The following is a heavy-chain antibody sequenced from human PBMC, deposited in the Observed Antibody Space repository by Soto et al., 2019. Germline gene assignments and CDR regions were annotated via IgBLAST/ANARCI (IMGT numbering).Heavy chain of an antibody. D-gene: IGHD6-19*01. CDR3: ARGQWLVL. Sequence: WGSLRLSCSASGFTFSSYAMHWVRQAPGKGLEWVAVISYDGSNKYYADSVKGRFTISRDNSKNTLYLQMNSLRAEDTAVYYCARGQWLVLWGQGTLVTVSS. V-gene: IGHV3-30-3*01. J-gene: IGHJ4*02. CDR1: GFTFSSYA. CDR2: ISYDGSNK.